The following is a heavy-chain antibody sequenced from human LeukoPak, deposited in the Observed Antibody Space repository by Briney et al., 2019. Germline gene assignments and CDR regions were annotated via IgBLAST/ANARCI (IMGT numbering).Heavy chain of an antibody. CDR2: ISYDGSNK. D-gene: IGHD4-11*01. J-gene: IGHJ4*02. Sequence: GRSLRLSCAASGFTFSSYAMHWVRQAPGKGLEWVAVISYDGSNKYYADSVKGRFTISRDNSKNTLYLQMNSLRAEDTAVYYCARQWGDMTTAHLDYWGQGTLVTVSS. V-gene: IGHV3-30-3*01. CDR3: ARQWGDMTTAHLDY. CDR1: GFTFSSYA.